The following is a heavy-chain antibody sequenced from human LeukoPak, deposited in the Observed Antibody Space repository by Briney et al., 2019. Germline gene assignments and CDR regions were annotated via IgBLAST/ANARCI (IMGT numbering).Heavy chain of an antibody. CDR1: GFSFSIYN. CDR2: ISGSSSHV. J-gene: IGHJ4*02. CDR3: AKGRDDFWSGYPDY. Sequence: GGSLRLSCEASGFSFSIYNMNWVRLAPGKGLEWVSSISGSSSHVWYADSVKGRFTSSRDNAKNSLYLQMSSLRVEDTAVYYCAKGRDDFWSGYPDYWGQGTLVTVSS. D-gene: IGHD3-3*01. V-gene: IGHV3-21*01.